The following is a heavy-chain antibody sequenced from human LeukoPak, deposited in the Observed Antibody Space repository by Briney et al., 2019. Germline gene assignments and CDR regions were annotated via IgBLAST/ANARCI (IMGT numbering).Heavy chain of an antibody. CDR2: ISAYNGNT. V-gene: IGHV1-18*01. CDR1: GYTFTSYG. Sequence: ASVKVSCKASGYTFTSYGISWVRQAPGQGVEGMGWISAYNGNTNYAQKLQGRVTMTTDTSTSTAYMELRSLRSDDTAVYYCARMYSGSYDVDYWGQGTLVTVSS. D-gene: IGHD1-26*01. J-gene: IGHJ4*02. CDR3: ARMYSGSYDVDY.